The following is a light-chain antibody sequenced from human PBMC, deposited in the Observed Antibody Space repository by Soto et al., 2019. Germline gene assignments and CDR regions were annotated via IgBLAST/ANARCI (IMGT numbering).Light chain of an antibody. CDR3: QQYNSYSQT. V-gene: IGKV1-5*01. Sequence: DIQMTQSPSTLPASVGDRVTITCRASQSISSWLAWYQQKPGKAPKLLIYDASSLESGVPSRFSGSGSGTELTITISSLQPDDFETYYCQQYNSYSQTFGQGTKVDIK. J-gene: IGKJ1*01. CDR2: DAS. CDR1: QSISSW.